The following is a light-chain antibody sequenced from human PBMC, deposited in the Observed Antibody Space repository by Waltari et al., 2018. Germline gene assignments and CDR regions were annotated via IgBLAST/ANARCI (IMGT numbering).Light chain of an antibody. J-gene: IGLJ2*01. CDR2: DVS. Sequence: QSALAQSASVSGSPGQSITISCTGTGSDIGYSHFVSWYQQHPGKAPKLLIFDVSRWSSGVSHRFSGSKSGNTASLTISGLQAEDEADYYCSSYTSTNTIIFGGGTKVTVL. CDR1: GSDIGYSHF. V-gene: IGLV2-14*03. CDR3: SSYTSTNTII.